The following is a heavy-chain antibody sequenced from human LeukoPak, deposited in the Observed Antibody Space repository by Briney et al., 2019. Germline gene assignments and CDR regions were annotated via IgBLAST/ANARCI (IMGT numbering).Heavy chain of an antibody. V-gene: IGHV1-2*02. CDR3: ARDFRKRRLLWFGELFGY. CDR2: INPNSGGT. D-gene: IGHD3-10*01. J-gene: IGHJ4*02. CDR1: GYTFTGYY. Sequence: ASVKVSCKASGYTFTGYYMHWVRQAPGQGLEWMGWINPNSGGTNYAQKFQGGATMTRDTSISTAYMELSRLRSDDTAVYYCARDFRKRRLLWFGELFGYWGQGTLVTVSS.